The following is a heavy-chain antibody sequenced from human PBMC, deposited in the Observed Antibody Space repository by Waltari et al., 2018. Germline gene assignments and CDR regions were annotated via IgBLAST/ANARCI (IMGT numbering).Heavy chain of an antibody. Sequence: EVQLVESGGGLVQPGGSLRLSCAASGFTFSNFWMSWARQAPGKGLEGVANINQDGSGEYYVDSVKCRFTISRDNAKNSLYLQMNSLRAEDTAVYYCQRGDYWGQGTLVTVSS. CDR3: QRGDY. CDR1: GFTFSNFW. J-gene: IGHJ4*02. CDR2: INQDGSGE. V-gene: IGHV3-7*04.